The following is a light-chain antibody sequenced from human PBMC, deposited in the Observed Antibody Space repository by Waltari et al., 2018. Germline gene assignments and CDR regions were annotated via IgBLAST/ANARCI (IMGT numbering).Light chain of an antibody. CDR1: SSDIGKYNL. V-gene: IGLV2-23*02. CDR3: CSYAGSAVSV. Sequence: QSALTQTATVSGSPGQSITISCSGASSDIGKYNLVSWYQQHPGKAPTLIIYDVNKRPSGVSNRFSGSKSGNTAFLTISGLRTADEADYYCCSYAGSAVSVFGGGTKLTVL. J-gene: IGLJ3*02. CDR2: DVN.